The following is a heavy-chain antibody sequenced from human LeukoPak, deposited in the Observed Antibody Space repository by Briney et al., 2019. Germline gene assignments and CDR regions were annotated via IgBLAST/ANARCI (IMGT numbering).Heavy chain of an antibody. J-gene: IGHJ6*03. Sequence: ASVKVSCKASGGTFSSYAISWLRQAPGQGLEWMGRIIPIFGTANYAQKFQGRVTITTDESTSTAYMELSSLRSEDTAVYYCAIGPAEIRSGWYYYYYYMDVWGKGTTVTVSS. CDR1: GGTFSSYA. CDR3: AIGPAEIRSGWYYYYYYMDV. CDR2: IIPIFGTA. V-gene: IGHV1-69*05. D-gene: IGHD6-19*01.